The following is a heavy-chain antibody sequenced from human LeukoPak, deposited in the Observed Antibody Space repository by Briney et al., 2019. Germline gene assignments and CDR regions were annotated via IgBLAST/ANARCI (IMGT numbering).Heavy chain of an antibody. CDR1: GGTFSSYA. CDR3: ASGYSGSIRPFDY. Sequence: GASVKVSCKASGGTFSSYAISWVRQAPGQGLEWMGGIIPIFGTANYAQKFQGRVTITADESTSTAYMELSSLRSEDTAVYYCASGYSGSIRPFDYWGQGTLVTVSS. D-gene: IGHD5-12*01. J-gene: IGHJ4*02. V-gene: IGHV1-69*13. CDR2: IIPIFGTA.